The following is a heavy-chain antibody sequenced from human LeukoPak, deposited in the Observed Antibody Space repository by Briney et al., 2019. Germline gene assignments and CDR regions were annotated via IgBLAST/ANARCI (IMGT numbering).Heavy chain of an antibody. Sequence: SETLSLTCTVSGYSISSGYYWGWIRQPPGKGLEWIGSIYHSGSTYYNPSLKSRVTISVDTSKNQFSLKLSSVTAADTAVYYCALSNYYGSGSYYNELINGQFDYWGQGTLVTVSS. CDR2: IYHSGST. J-gene: IGHJ4*02. V-gene: IGHV4-38-2*02. CDR1: GYSISSGYY. CDR3: ALSNYYGSGSYYNELINGQFDY. D-gene: IGHD3-10*01.